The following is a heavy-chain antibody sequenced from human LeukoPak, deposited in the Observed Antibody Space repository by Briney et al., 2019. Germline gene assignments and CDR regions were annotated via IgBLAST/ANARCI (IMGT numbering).Heavy chain of an antibody. D-gene: IGHD6-13*01. CDR2: IYHSGST. J-gene: IGHJ4*02. V-gene: IGHV4-59*12. CDR3: ARTAAVARSSFYYFDY. CDR1: GGSISSYY. Sequence: SETLSLTCTVSGGSISSYYWSWIRQPPGKELEWIGYIYHSGSTTHNPSLQSRVTMSIDTSKNQFSLSLTSVTALDTAVYYCARTAAVARSSFYYFDYWGQGALVIVSS.